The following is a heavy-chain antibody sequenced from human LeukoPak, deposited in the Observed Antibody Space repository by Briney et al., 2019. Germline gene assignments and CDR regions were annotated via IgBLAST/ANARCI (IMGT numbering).Heavy chain of an antibody. V-gene: IGHV4-59*01. CDR3: ARSPGYGDYVRWYFQH. Sequence: SETLSLTCTVSGGSISSYYWSWIRQPPGKGLEWIGYIYCSGSTNYNPSLKSRVTISVDTSKNQFSLKLSSVTAADTAVYYCARSPGYGDYVRWYFQHWGQGTLVTVSS. D-gene: IGHD4-17*01. CDR2: IYCSGST. J-gene: IGHJ1*01. CDR1: GGSISSYY.